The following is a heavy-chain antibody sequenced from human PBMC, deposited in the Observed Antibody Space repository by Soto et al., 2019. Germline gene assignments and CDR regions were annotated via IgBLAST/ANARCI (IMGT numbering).Heavy chain of an antibody. J-gene: IGHJ6*03. V-gene: IGHV4-59*01. CDR2: IYYSGST. CDR3: AREGGYSGYDRGGTYYYYYYMDV. D-gene: IGHD5-12*01. CDR1: GGSISSYD. Sequence: PSETLSLTCTVSGGSISSYDWSGIGQPPGKGREWIGYIYYSGSTNYNPSLKSRVTISVDTSKNQFSLKLSSVTAADTAVYYCAREGGYSGYDRGGTYYYYYYMDVWGKGTTVTVS.